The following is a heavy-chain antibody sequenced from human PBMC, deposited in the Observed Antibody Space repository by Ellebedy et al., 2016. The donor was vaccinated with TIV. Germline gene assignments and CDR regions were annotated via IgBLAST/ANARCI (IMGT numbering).Heavy chain of an antibody. CDR1: GGSISSSSYY. V-gene: IGHV4-39*01. CDR3: ARHLASIAAAQADY. CDR2: IYYSGST. D-gene: IGHD6-13*01. J-gene: IGHJ4*02. Sequence: SETLSLTCTVSGGSISSSSYYWGWIRQPPGKGLEWIGSIYYSGSTYYNPSLKSRVTISVDTSKNQFSLKLSSVTAADTAVYYCARHLASIAAAQADYWGQGTLVTVSS.